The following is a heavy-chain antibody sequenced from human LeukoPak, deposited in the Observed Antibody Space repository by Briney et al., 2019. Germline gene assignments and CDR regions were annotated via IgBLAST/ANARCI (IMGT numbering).Heavy chain of an antibody. Sequence: GASVKVSCKASGGTFSSYAISWVRQAPGQGLEWMGIINPSGGSTSYAQRFQGRVTMTRDTSTSTVYMELSSLRSEDTAVYYCARRDYYGSGSYIDIWGQGTMVTVSS. CDR2: INPSGGST. D-gene: IGHD3-10*01. J-gene: IGHJ3*02. CDR3: ARRDYYGSGSYIDI. V-gene: IGHV1-46*01. CDR1: GGTFSSYA.